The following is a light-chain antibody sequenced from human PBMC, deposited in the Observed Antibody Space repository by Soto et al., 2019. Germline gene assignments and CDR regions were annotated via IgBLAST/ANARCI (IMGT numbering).Light chain of an antibody. J-gene: IGLJ1*01. CDR1: SSNIGNNY. Sequence: QSALTQPPSVSAAPGQKVTISCSGSSSNIGNNYVSWYQQLPGTAPKLLIYENNKRPSGIPDRFSGSKSGTSATLGITGLQTGDEADYYCGTWDSRLSAPYVFGTGTKVTVL. CDR3: GTWDSRLSAPYV. CDR2: ENN. V-gene: IGLV1-51*02.